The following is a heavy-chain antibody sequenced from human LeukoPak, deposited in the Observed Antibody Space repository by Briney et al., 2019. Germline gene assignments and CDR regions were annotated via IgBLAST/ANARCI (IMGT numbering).Heavy chain of an antibody. D-gene: IGHD4-17*01. V-gene: IGHV4-59*01. Sequence: SETLSLTCTVSGGSISSSYWSWIRQPPGKGLEWIGYIYYSGSTNYNPSLKSRVTISVDTSNNHFSLKLTSVTAADTAVYYCARGNDYVFPYWFDPWGQGTLVTVSS. CDR2: IYYSGST. CDR3: ARGNDYVFPYWFDP. CDR1: GGSISSSY. J-gene: IGHJ5*02.